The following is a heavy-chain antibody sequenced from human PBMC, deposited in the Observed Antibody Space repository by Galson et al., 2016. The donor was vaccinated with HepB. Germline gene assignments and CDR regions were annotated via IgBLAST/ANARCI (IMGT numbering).Heavy chain of an antibody. CDR2: IYYSGTT. V-gene: IGHV4-39*07. CDR1: GASISSSSYF. CDR3: ARGGYSPMDV. D-gene: IGHD2-15*01. J-gene: IGHJ6*02. Sequence: LTCTVSGASISSSSYFWGWIRQTPGKGLDWIGSIYYSGTTYYNPSLKSRALISVDTSKSQFSLKLSSVTAADTAVYYCARGGYSPMDVWGQGTTVTVSS.